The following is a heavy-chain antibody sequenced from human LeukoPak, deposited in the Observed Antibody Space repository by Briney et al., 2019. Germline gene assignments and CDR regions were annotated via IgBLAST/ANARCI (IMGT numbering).Heavy chain of an antibody. D-gene: IGHD3-10*01. CDR3: ARLVRASLAYYYYVDV. CDR1: GYSFTSYW. CDR2: IYPGDSDT. Sequence: GESLKISCKGSGYSFTSYWIGWVRQMPGKGLEWMGIIYPGDSDTRYSPSFQGQVTISADKSISTAHLQWSSLKASDTAMYYCARLVRASLAYYYYVDVWGKGTTVTISS. J-gene: IGHJ6*03. V-gene: IGHV5-51*01.